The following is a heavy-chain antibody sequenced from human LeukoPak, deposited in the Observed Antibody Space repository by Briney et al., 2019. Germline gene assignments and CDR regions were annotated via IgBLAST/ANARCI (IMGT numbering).Heavy chain of an antibody. V-gene: IGHV4-34*01. CDR2: INHSGST. CDR3: ARDLYSSSSLVPY. J-gene: IGHJ4*02. D-gene: IGHD6-6*01. Sequence: SETLSLTCAVYGGSFSGYYWNWIRQPPGKGLEWIGEINHSGSTNYNPSLKSRVTISVDKSKNQFSLKLSSVTAADTAVYYCARDLYSSSSLVPYWGQGTLVTVSS. CDR1: GGSFSGYY.